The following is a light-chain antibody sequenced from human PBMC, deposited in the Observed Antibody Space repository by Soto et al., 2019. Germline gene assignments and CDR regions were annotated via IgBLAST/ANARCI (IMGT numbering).Light chain of an antibody. J-gene: IGKJ1*01. V-gene: IGKV3-20*01. CDR3: QQYGSSPRT. CDR1: QSVSSSY. Sequence: EIVLTQSPGTLSLSPGERATLSCRASQSVSSSYLAWYQQKPGQAPRLLIYGASSRATGIPDRFSGSGSGTDFTLTISRLGPEDFAVYYCQQYGSSPRTFGQGTKVHIK. CDR2: GAS.